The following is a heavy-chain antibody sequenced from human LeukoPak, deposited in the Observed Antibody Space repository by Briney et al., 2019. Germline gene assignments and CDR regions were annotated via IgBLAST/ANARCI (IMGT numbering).Heavy chain of an antibody. CDR1: GFTFSDYY. D-gene: IGHD6-6*01. V-gene: IGHV3-11*04. J-gene: IGHJ6*03. CDR2: ISSSGSTI. Sequence: GGSLRLSCAASGFTFSDYYMSWIRQAPGKGLEWVSYISSSGSTIYYADSVKGRFTISRDNAKNSLYLQMNSLRAEDTAVYYCARDAAARPLYYYYMDVWGKGTTVTVSS. CDR3: ARDAAARPLYYYYMDV.